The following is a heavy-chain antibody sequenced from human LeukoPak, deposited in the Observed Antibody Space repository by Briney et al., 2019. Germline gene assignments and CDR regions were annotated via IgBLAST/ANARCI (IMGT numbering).Heavy chain of an antibody. Sequence: ASVKVSCKASGGTFSSYAISWVRQAPGQGLEWMGGIIPIFGTANYAQKFQGRVTITADESTSTAYMELSSLRSEDTAVYYCARDNSYRDSSWWFDPWGQGTLVTVSS. J-gene: IGHJ5*02. CDR2: IIPIFGTA. D-gene: IGHD6-6*01. CDR1: GGTFSSYA. V-gene: IGHV1-69*13. CDR3: ARDNSYRDSSWWFDP.